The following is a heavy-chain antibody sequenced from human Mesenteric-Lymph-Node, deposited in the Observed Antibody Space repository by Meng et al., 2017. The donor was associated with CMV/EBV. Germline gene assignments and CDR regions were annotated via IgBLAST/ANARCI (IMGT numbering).Heavy chain of an antibody. D-gene: IGHD3-22*01. Sequence: SGNYSGWIRQPPGKGLEWIGTIYYSGTTYYNPSLTSRVTISVDTSRNQLSLGLSSVTAADTAVYFCARPLYHYDSGAYYDNWFDPWGQGTLVTVSS. CDR3: ARPLYHYDSGAYYDNWFDP. CDR2: IYYSGTT. CDR1: SGNY. J-gene: IGHJ5*02. V-gene: IGHV4-39*01.